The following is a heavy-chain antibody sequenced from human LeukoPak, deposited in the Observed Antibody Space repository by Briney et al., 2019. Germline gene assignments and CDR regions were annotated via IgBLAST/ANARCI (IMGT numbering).Heavy chain of an antibody. CDR3: AKEGPSGDGNAFDI. J-gene: IGHJ3*02. D-gene: IGHD7-27*01. CDR2: IGTAGDT. Sequence: PGGSLRLSCAASGFTFSSYDMHWVRQATGKGLEWVSAIGTAGDTYYPGSVKGRFTIFRENAKNSLYLQMNSLRAEDTAVYYCAKEGPSGDGNAFDIWGQGTMVTVSS. V-gene: IGHV3-13*01. CDR1: GFTFSSYD.